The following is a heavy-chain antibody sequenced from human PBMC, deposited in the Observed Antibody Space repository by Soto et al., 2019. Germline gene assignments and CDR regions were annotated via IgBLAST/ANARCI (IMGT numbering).Heavy chain of an antibody. CDR3: ARGLVVVLVAAVLDY. D-gene: IGHD2-15*01. CDR2: ISTSSRNI. Sequence: EVQLAESGGGLVKPGGSLRLSCVASGFSFSEYTMSWVRQAPGKGLDWVTTISTSSRNIFYAASVKGRFTVSRDNAKNTLYLQMDKLRADDTAVYFCARGLVVVLVAAVLDYWGPGTLVTVSS. J-gene: IGHJ4*02. V-gene: IGHV3-21*02. CDR1: GFSFSEYT.